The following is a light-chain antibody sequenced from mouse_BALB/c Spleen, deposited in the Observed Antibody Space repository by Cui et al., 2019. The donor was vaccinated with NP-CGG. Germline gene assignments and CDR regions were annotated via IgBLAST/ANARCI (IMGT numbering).Light chain of an antibody. Sequence: QAVVTQDSALTTSPGETVTLTCRSNTGAITTSNYANWVQEKPDHLFTGLIGGTNNRAPGVPARFSGSLIGDKAALTITGAQTEDEAMYFCALWYSNHWVFGGGTKLTVL. V-gene: IGLV1*01. CDR1: TGAITTSNY. CDR2: GTN. CDR3: ALWYSNHWV. J-gene: IGLJ1*01.